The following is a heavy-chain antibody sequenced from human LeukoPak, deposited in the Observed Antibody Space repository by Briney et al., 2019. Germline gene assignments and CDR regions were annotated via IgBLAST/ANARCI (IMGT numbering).Heavy chain of an antibody. Sequence: GGSLRLSCSASGFTFSNHWMNWVRQAPGKGLEWVSGISDSGGIYYVDSVKGRFTISRDNSKNMLHLEMNSLKVEDTAIYYCAKEIAAGGTPSFDFWGQGILVSVSS. V-gene: IGHV3-23*01. J-gene: IGHJ4*02. CDR2: ISDSGGI. CDR3: AKEIAAGGTPSFDF. D-gene: IGHD6-13*01. CDR1: GFTFSNHW.